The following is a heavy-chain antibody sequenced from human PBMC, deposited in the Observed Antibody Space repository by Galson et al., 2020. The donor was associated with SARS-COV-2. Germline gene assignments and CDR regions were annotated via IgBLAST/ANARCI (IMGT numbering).Heavy chain of an antibody. V-gene: IGHV4-39*07. D-gene: IGHD6-19*01. CDR3: ARDATSSGWYKWFDP. J-gene: IGHJ5*02. Sequence: SETLSLTCTVSGGSIRSSNYYWGWIRQPPGQGLEWIGSVLNSGTTHYSPSLQRRVTISVDTSKNQFSLNLNSVTAADTAMYYWARDATSSGWYKWFDPWGQGTLVTVAS. CDR2: VLNSGTT. CDR1: GGSIRSSNYY.